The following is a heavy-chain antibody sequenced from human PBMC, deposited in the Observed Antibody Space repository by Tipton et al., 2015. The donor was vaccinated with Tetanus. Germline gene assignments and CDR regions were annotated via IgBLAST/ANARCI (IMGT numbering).Heavy chain of an antibody. CDR1: GDSVSGYY. CDR2: ISSGGST. D-gene: IGHD3-3*01. CDR3: ARANFDSSKKGPFDS. J-gene: IGHJ4*02. Sequence: LRLSCTVSGDSVSGYYWSWIRQPPGKGLEWLAYISSGGSTNSNYSLKSRITMSRDTSKNQFSLKLASVTAADTAVYFCARANFDSSKKGPFDSWGQGILVIVSA. V-gene: IGHV4-59*02.